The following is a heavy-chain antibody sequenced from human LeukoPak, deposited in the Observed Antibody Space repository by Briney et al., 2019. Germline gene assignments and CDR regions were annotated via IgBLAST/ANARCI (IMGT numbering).Heavy chain of an antibody. Sequence: GASVKVSCKASGYTFTSYYMHWVRQAPGQGLEWMGLINPTGGSTGYAQKFQGRVTMTRDMSTSTDYMELRSLKSEDTAVYYCARDNSVGDIAWWFDPWGQGTLVTVSS. CDR3: ARDNSVGDIAWWFDP. D-gene: IGHD3-10*01. V-gene: IGHV1-46*01. J-gene: IGHJ5*02. CDR2: INPTGGST. CDR1: GYTFTSYY.